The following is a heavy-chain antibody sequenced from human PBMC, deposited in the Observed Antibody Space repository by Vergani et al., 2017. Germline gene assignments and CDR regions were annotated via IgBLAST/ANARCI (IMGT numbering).Heavy chain of an antibody. J-gene: IGHJ4*02. CDR1: GGTFSSYG. D-gene: IGHD3-22*01. Sequence: QVQLVQSGAEVKKPGSSVKVSCKASGGTFSSYGISWVRQAPGQGLEWMGWISAYNGNTNYAQKLQGRVTMTTDTSTSTAYMELRSLRSDDTAVYYCARDQGSGYYYVIYFDYWGQGTLVTVSS. CDR3: ARDQGSGYYYVIYFDY. CDR2: ISAYNGNT. V-gene: IGHV1-18*01.